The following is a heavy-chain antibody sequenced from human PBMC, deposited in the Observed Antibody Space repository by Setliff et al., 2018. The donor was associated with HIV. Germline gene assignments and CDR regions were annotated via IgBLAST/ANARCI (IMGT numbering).Heavy chain of an antibody. D-gene: IGHD1-26*01. J-gene: IGHJ4*02. CDR1: GFSLSASGMC. V-gene: IGHV2-70*17. Sequence: SGPYAGEPTQTLTLTCTFSGFSLSASGMCVSWIRQPPGKALEWLARIDWDDDKFYTTSLKTRLTISKDTSKNQVVLKMTNMDPVDTATYYCARMISYSPYFDYWGQGTPVTVSS. CDR3: ARMISYSPYFDY. CDR2: IDWDDDK.